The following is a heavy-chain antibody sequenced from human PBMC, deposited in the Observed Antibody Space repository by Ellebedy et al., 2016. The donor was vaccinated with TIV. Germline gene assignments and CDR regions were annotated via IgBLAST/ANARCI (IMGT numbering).Heavy chain of an antibody. J-gene: IGHJ4*02. Sequence: AASVTVSCKTSGYTFTTYYIHWVRQAPGQGLEWMGIINPNTDATSYAQKVQGRVTITRHTSTSAVYMDLNSLRSEDTAVYFCARDQYPPRTTGTGFDYWGQGTLVTVSS. V-gene: IGHV1-46*01. CDR2: INPNTDAT. CDR1: GYTFTTYY. D-gene: IGHD1-1*01. CDR3: ARDQYPPRTTGTGFDY.